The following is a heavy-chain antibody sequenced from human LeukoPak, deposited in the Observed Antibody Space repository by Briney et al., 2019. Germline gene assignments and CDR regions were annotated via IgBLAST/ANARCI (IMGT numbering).Heavy chain of an antibody. CDR3: AREPFWSGYYSNLHFDY. Sequence: GGSLRLSCAASGFTFSDYGMHWVRQAPGKGLEWVSSISGSSKYIYYADSVKGRFTISRDNAKNSLYLQMNSLRAEDTAVYYCAREPFWSGYYSNLHFDYWGQGTLVTVSS. CDR1: GFTFSDYG. CDR2: ISGSSKYI. D-gene: IGHD3-3*01. V-gene: IGHV3-21*06. J-gene: IGHJ4*02.